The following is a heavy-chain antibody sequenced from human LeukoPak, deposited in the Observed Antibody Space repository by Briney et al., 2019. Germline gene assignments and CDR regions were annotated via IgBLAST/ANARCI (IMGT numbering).Heavy chain of an antibody. CDR1: GFTFSNYA. Sequence: GGSLRLSCAASGFTFSNYAMSWVRQAPGKGLEWVANIKQDGSEKYYVDSVKGRFTISRDNAKNSLYLQMNSLRAEDTAVYYCASGDGYGDHGEDYWGQGTLVTVSS. CDR2: IKQDGSEK. J-gene: IGHJ4*02. V-gene: IGHV3-7*01. D-gene: IGHD4-17*01. CDR3: ASGDGYGDHGEDY.